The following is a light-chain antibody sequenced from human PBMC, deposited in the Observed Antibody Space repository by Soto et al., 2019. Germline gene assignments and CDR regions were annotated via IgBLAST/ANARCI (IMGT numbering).Light chain of an antibody. CDR2: AAS. V-gene: IGKV1-39*01. J-gene: IGKJ4*01. Sequence: DIQMTQSPSSLSASVGDRVTITCRASQSISSYLNWYQQKPGKAPKLLIYAASSLQSGVPSRFSGSGSVTDFTLTISSLQPEDFAPYYCQQSYSTPLTFGGGTKVEIQ. CDR1: QSISSY. CDR3: QQSYSTPLT.